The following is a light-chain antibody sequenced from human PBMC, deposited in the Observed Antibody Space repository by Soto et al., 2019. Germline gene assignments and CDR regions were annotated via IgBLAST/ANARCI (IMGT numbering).Light chain of an antibody. CDR3: SSYAGSSNV. Sequence: QSVLTKPPSASWSPGRSVAISCTGTSSDVGGYNYVSWYQQHPGKAPKLMIYEVNKRPSGVPDRFSGSKSGNTASLTVSGLQAEDEADYYCSSYAGSSNVFGTGTKVTVL. J-gene: IGLJ1*01. CDR1: SSDVGGYNY. CDR2: EVN. V-gene: IGLV2-8*01.